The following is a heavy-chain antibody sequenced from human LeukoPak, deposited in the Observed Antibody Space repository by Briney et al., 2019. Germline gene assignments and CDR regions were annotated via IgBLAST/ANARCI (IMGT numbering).Heavy chain of an antibody. CDR2: INPSGGST. CDR1: GYTFINYY. V-gene: IGHV1-46*01. J-gene: IGHJ1*01. Sequence: ASVKVSCTASGYTFINYYMHWVRQAPGQGLEWMGIINPSGGSTSYAQKFQGRVTMTRDTSTSTVYMELSSLRSEDTAVYYCARDESTSILGWWGQGTLVTVSS. D-gene: IGHD2-21*01. CDR3: ARDESTSILGW.